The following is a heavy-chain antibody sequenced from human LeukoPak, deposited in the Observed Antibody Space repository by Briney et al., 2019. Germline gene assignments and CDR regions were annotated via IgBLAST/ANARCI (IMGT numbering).Heavy chain of an antibody. V-gene: IGHV4-59*01. CDR3: ARLARLTLIRGVTGYHSLDV. CDR2: IYYSGTT. CDR1: GGSMDSFY. Sequence: SETLSLTCTVSGGSMDSFYWSWIRQSPGGGLEWIGYIYYSGTTNYNPSLRSRLIISVDTSKNQFSLKLISVTAADTAVYYCARLARLTLIRGVTGYHSLDVWGKGTKVTASS. D-gene: IGHD3-10*01. J-gene: IGHJ6*04.